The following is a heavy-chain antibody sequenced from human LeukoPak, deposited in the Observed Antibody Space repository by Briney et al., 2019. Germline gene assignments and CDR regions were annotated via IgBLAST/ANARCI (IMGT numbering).Heavy chain of an antibody. Sequence: GGSLRLSCAASGFAASGFTFSTFGMHWVRQAPGKGLEWVAFIRYDGSNKYYADSVKGRFTISRDNSKNTLDLQMNSLRPEDTAVYYCAKATGSGSYLFEYCGQGTLVTVSS. CDR2: IRYDGSNK. CDR3: AKATGSGSYLFEY. V-gene: IGHV3-30*02. CDR1: GFTFSTFG. J-gene: IGHJ4*02. D-gene: IGHD3-10*01.